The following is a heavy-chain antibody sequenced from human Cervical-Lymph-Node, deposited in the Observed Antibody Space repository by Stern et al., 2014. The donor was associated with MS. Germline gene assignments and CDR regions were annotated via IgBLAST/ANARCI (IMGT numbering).Heavy chain of an antibody. Sequence: VNLVQSGEEVKKPGESLQISCKLSGYSFTIYYIAWVRQMPGQGQELIGVIYPYDSDTTYSPSSQGQHSISANKSISTAYLQWSSLRASDTAMYYCARHVQGFDYWGQGTLVTVSS. J-gene: IGHJ4*02. V-gene: IGHV5-51*01. CDR1: GYSFTIYY. CDR2: IYPYDSDT. CDR3: ARHVQGFDY.